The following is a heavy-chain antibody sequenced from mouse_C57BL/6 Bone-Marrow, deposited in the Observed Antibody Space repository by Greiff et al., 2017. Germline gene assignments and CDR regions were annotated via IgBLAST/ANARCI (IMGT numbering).Heavy chain of an antibody. Sequence: EVMLVESGGGLVQPGGSMKLSCAASGFTFSDAWMDWVRQSPEKGLEWVAEFRNKANNHATYYAESVKGRFTISRDDSKSGVYLQMNSLIAEDTSIYYCSRWLRRGNYFDDWGQGTTLTVSS. D-gene: IGHD2-2*01. J-gene: IGHJ2*01. V-gene: IGHV6-6*01. CDR3: SRWLRRGNYFDD. CDR1: GFTFSDAW. CDR2: FRNKANNHAT.